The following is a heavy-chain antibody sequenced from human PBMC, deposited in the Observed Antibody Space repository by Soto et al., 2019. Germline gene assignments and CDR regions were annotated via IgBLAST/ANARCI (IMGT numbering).Heavy chain of an antibody. CDR2: ISSSSSTI. Sequence: PGGSLRLSCAASGFTFSSYSMNWVRRAPGKGLEWVSYISSSSSTIYYADSVKGRFTISRDNAKNSLYLQMNSLRDEDTAVYYCERDRIVGATFFDYWGQGTLVTVSS. V-gene: IGHV3-48*02. D-gene: IGHD1-26*01. CDR3: ERDRIVGATFFDY. J-gene: IGHJ4*02. CDR1: GFTFSSYS.